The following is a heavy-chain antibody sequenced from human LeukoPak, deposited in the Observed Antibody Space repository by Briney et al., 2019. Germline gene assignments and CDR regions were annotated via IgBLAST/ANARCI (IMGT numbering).Heavy chain of an antibody. CDR1: GFTFSSYA. J-gene: IGHJ4*02. V-gene: IGHV3-30-3*01. D-gene: IGHD3-22*01. Sequence: GGSLRLSCAASGFTFSSYAMHWVRQAPGKGLEWVAVISYDGSNKYYADSVKGRFTISRDNSKNTLYLQMNSLRAEDTAVYYCARDYYDSSGYYLHPDYWGQGTLVTVS. CDR2: ISYDGSNK. CDR3: ARDYYDSSGYYLHPDY.